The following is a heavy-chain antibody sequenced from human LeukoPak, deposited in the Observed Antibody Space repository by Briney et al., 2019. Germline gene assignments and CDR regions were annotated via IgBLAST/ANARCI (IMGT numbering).Heavy chain of an antibody. CDR3: ARDYGTRRYFDY. CDR2: IWYDGSNK. J-gene: IGHJ4*02. Sequence: PGGSLRLSCAASGFTFISYGMHWVRQAPGKGLEWVAVIWYDGSNKYYADSVKGRFTISRDNSKNTLYLQMNSLRAEDTAVYYCARDYGTRRYFDYWGQGTLVTVSS. CDR1: GFTFISYG. V-gene: IGHV3-33*01. D-gene: IGHD1-7*01.